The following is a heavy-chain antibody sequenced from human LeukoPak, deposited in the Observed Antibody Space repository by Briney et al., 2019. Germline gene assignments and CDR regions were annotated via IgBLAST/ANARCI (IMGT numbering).Heavy chain of an antibody. V-gene: IGHV4-39*01. CDR3: ARVRPYFDY. D-gene: IGHD3-10*01. CDR2: ISYSGST. J-gene: IGHJ4*02. CDR1: GGSISSSTYS. Sequence: SETLSLTCTVSGGSISSSTYSWGWIRQPPGKGLEWIGSISGKGLEWIGSISYSGSTYYNPSLKSRVTISVDTSKNQFSLKLSSGTAADTAVYYCARVRPYFDYWGQGTLVTVSS.